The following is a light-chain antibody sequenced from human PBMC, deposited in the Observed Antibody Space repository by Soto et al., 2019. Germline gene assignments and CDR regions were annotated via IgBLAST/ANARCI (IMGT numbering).Light chain of an antibody. CDR2: RAS. Sequence: EIVMTQSPATLAGSPGETVTLSCRASQSLSGNLAWYQQTPGQAPRLLIFRASTRATGVPARFSGSWSGTEFTLTINSLQSEDFAVYYCQQYDAWPLTFGGGTKVDIK. CDR3: QQYDAWPLT. V-gene: IGKV3-15*01. J-gene: IGKJ4*01. CDR1: QSLSGN.